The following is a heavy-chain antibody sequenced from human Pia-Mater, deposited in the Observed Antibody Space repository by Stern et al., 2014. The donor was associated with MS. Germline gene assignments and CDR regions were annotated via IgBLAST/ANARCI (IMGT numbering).Heavy chain of an antibody. D-gene: IGHD4-11*01. CDR2: IGHTSGAT. CDR1: GYTFTGHY. CDR3: ARQYSSYPDY. V-gene: IGHV1-2*06. Sequence: VQLVESGAEVRKPGASVKVSCKASGYTFTGHYVHWVRQAPGQGLEWMGRIGHTSGATNFAQKFQGRVTLTRDTSISTAYMELSSLTSDDTAVYYCARQYSSYPDYWGQGTLVTVSS. J-gene: IGHJ4*02.